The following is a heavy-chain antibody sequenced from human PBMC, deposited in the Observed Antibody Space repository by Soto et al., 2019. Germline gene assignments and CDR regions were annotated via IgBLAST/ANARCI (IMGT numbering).Heavy chain of an antibody. D-gene: IGHD4-17*01. CDR2: ISGSGGST. V-gene: IGHV3-23*01. J-gene: IGHJ6*04. Sequence: PGGSLRLSCAASGFTFSSYAMSWVRQAPGKGLEWVSAISGSGGSTYYADSVKGRFTISRDNSKNTLYLQMNSLRAEDTAVYYCAKDPIYGDSGAPHYGMDVWGKGTRVTVSS. CDR1: GFTFSSYA. CDR3: AKDPIYGDSGAPHYGMDV.